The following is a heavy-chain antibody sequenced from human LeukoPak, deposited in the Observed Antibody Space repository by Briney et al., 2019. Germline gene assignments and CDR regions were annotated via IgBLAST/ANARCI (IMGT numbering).Heavy chain of an antibody. CDR1: GFTFSSYS. Sequence: SGGSLRLSCAASGFTFSSYSMNWVRQAPGKGLEWVSAIGTSNNYIYYADSVKGRFTISRDNAKNSLYLQMNSLRAEDTAVYYCARGAAGVFDYWGQGTLVTVSS. D-gene: IGHD6-13*01. CDR3: ARGAAGVFDY. J-gene: IGHJ4*02. V-gene: IGHV3-21*01. CDR2: IGTSNNYI.